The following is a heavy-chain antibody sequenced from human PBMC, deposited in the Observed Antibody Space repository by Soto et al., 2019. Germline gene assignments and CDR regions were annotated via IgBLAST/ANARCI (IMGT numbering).Heavy chain of an antibody. CDR1: GGTFSSYA. CDR3: VRVVAILGFPDN. V-gene: IGHV1-69*12. D-gene: IGHD2-15*01. J-gene: IGHJ4*02. CDR2: IVPIVDTS. Sequence: QVQLVQSGAEVKQPASSVKVSCKTSGGTFSSYAISWVRQAPGQGLEWMGGIVPIVDTSTYAQKFQGRVTIIAGETTSTVYMELSSLRSDDTAVYYCVRVVAILGFPDNWAQGTLVTVSS.